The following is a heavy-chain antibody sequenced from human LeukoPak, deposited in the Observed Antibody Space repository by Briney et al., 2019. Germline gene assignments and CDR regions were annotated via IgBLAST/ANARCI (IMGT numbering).Heavy chain of an antibody. J-gene: IGHJ3*02. CDR1: GGSISSSNW. V-gene: IGHV4-4*02. Sequence: PSGTLSLTCAVSGGSISSSNWWSWVRQPPGKGLEWIGEIYHSGSTNYNPSLKSRVTISVVKSKNQFSLKLSSVTAADTAVYYCARLMVRGVLDAFDIWGQGTMVTVSS. CDR3: ARLMVRGVLDAFDI. CDR2: IYHSGST. D-gene: IGHD3-10*01.